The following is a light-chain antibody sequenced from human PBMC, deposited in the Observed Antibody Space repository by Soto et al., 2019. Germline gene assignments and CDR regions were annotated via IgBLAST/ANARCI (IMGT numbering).Light chain of an antibody. CDR3: HQSLTRPII. CDR2: SAS. J-gene: IGKJ5*01. CDR1: QSINNY. Sequence: DIEMTQSPASLSVSVGDRVTISCRASQSINNYLNWYLPRPGRAPPPLVRSASTLQRGVPSRFSGSGSRTEFTLTIADLQPDDFVTYYCHQSLTRPIIFGHGTRLEIK. V-gene: IGKV1-39*01.